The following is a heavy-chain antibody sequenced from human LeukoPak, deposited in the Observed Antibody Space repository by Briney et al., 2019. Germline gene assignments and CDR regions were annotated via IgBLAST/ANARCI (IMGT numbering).Heavy chain of an antibody. CDR2: TSSDGSNK. D-gene: IGHD6-6*01. V-gene: IGHV3-33*08. J-gene: IGHJ4*02. CDR3: ARGVSYSSSLDY. CDR1: GFTFSDYG. Sequence: GGSLRLSCAASGFTFSDYGIHWVRQAPGKGLEWVAATSSDGSNKFYADSVKGRFTISRDNAKNSLYLQMNSLRAEDTAVYYCARGVSYSSSLDYWGQGTLVTVSS.